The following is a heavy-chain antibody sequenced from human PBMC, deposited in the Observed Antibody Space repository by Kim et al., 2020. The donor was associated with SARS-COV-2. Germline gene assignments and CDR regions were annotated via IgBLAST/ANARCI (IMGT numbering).Heavy chain of an antibody. V-gene: IGHV3-48*04. D-gene: IGHD4-17*01. CDR1: GFTFSSYS. J-gene: IGHJ5*02. CDR3: ARDTPVMTTPEGWFDP. Sequence: GGSLRLSCAASGFTFSSYSMNWVRQAPGKGLEWVSYISSSSSTIYYADSVKGRFTISRDNAKNSLYLQMNSLRAEDTAVYYCARDTPVMTTPEGWFDPWGQGTLVTVSS. CDR2: ISSSSSTI.